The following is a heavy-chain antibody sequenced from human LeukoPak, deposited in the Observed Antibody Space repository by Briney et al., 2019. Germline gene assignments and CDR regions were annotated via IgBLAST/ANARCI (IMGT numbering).Heavy chain of an antibody. D-gene: IGHD6-13*01. CDR2: IYHSGST. V-gene: IGHV4-38-2*02. CDR1: GYSISSGYY. CDR3: PRDHPLIAPAGKVGKKKKAVEVFDI. Sequence: PSETLSLTCTVSGYSISSGYYWGWIRQPPGKGLEWIGSIYHSGSTYYNPSLKSRVTISVDTSKNQFSLKLSSVTAADTAVYYWPRDHPLIAPAGKVGKKKKAVEVFDIWGQGTMVTVSS. J-gene: IGHJ3*02.